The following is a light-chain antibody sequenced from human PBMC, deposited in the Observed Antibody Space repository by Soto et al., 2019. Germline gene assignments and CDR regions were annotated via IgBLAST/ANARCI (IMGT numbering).Light chain of an antibody. CDR1: QSISTW. V-gene: IGKV1-6*01. Sequence: GDRVTITCRASQSISTWLAWYQQKPGKPPKVLIYGASNLQSGVPPRFSGSGSGTDFTLAISSLQPEDSATYYCLQDINYPWTFGQGTKVDIK. CDR2: GAS. J-gene: IGKJ1*01. CDR3: LQDINYPWT.